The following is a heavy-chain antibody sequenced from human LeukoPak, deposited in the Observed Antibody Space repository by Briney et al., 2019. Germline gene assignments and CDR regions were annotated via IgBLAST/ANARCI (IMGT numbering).Heavy chain of an antibody. CDR2: ISSGSSYI. Sequence: GGSLRLSCAASGFTSSSEIMNWGRQGPVTWLDSASSISSGSSYIYYADSVKGRFTISRDDARNSLYLQMNSLRAEDTAVYYCASHIGDYYYYYYMDVWGKGTTVTVSS. D-gene: IGHD2-21*01. CDR3: ASHIGDYYYYYYMDV. CDR1: GFTSSSEI. J-gene: IGHJ6*03. V-gene: IGHV3-21*01.